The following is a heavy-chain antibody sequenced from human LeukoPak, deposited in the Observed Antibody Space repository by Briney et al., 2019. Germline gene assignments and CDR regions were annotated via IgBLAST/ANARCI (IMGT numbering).Heavy chain of an antibody. V-gene: IGHV3-66*01. J-gene: IGHJ4*02. CDR3: ARDPGYGLGVDYGDY. CDR1: GFTVSGNY. D-gene: IGHD3-10*01. Sequence: AGGSLRLSCAASGFTVSGNYMSWVRQAPGKGLEWLSVIHRGGNTYYADSVKGRFPISRDSSKNTVFLQMDSLRAEDTAVYYCARDPGYGLGVDYGDYWGQGTLVTVSS. CDR2: IHRGGNT.